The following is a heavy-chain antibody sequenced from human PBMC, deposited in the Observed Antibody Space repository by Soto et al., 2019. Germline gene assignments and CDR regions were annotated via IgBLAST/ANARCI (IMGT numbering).Heavy chain of an antibody. CDR2: ISPGTTYK. D-gene: IGHD2-21*01. CDR3: SRGGGGGLFDL. J-gene: IGHJ4*02. CDR1: GFPFSDHY. V-gene: IGHV3-11*06. Sequence: QVQLVESGGGLVKPGGSLRLSCASSGFPFSDHYMSWIRRSPGKGLEFLSYISPGTTYKNYADSVKGRFTISRDNAKSFLYLQLNGLRAEDTAVYFCSRGGGGGLFDLWGQGTFVTVSS.